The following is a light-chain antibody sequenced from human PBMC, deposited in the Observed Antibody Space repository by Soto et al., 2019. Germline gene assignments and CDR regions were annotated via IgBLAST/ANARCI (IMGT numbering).Light chain of an antibody. V-gene: IGLV2-14*01. CDR1: SSDVGGYNY. J-gene: IGLJ2*01. CDR2: DVS. CDR3: SSYTTSSTLV. Sequence: QSALTQPASVSGSPGQSITISCTGTSSDVGGYNYVSWYQQHPGKAPKLMIYDVSHRPLGVSNRFSGSKSGNTASLTISGLQSEDEADYYCSSYTTSSTLVFGGGTKLTVL.